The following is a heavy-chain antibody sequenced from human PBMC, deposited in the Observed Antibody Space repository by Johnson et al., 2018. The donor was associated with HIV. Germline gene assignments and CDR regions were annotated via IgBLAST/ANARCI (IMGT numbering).Heavy chain of an antibody. CDR1: GFTFSGYW. J-gene: IGHJ3*02. Sequence: QVQLVESGGGLVQPGGSLRLSCTASGFTFSGYWMSWVRQAPGRGLEWVAVISYDGSNKYYADSVKGRLLISRDNSKNTLYLQMNSLRAEDTAVYYCARERVVQGDPDAFDIWGQGTMVTVSS. CDR3: ARERVVQGDPDAFDI. CDR2: ISYDGSNK. V-gene: IGHV3-30*03. D-gene: IGHD3-16*01.